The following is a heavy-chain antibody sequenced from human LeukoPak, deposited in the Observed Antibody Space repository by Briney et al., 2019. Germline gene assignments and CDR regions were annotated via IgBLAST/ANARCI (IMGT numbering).Heavy chain of an antibody. CDR1: GFTFRSYW. D-gene: IGHD3-10*02. Sequence: GGSLRLSCAASGFTFRSYWMNWVRQAPGKGLVWVSRINTDGSNTNYADSVKGRFTISRDNAKNTLYLQMNSLRAEDTAVYYCAELGITMIGGVWGKGTTVTISS. V-gene: IGHV3-74*01. CDR2: INTDGSNT. J-gene: IGHJ6*04. CDR3: AELGITMIGGV.